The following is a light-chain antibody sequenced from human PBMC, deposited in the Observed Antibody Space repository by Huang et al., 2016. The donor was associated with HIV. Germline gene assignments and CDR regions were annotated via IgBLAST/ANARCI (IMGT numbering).Light chain of an antibody. CDR3: QHYNNWPYT. J-gene: IGKJ2*01. CDR2: GAS. CDR1: QSVSRN. Sequence: EIAMTQSPATLSVSPGGRATLSCRASQSVSRNLAWFQQKPGQAPRLLIYGASTRNTGVPARFSGSGSGTEFTLTISSLQSADFAVYYCQHYNNWPYTFGQGTKLEIK. V-gene: IGKV3-15*01.